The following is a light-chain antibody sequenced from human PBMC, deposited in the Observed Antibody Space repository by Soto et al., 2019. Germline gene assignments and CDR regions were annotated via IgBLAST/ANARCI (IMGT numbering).Light chain of an antibody. CDR3: QQYNNWPLT. CDR1: QSVSSN. Sequence: EIVMTQSPATLSVSPGERATLFCRASQSVSSNLAWYQQKPGQAPRLLISAASTRATGIPARFSGSGSGTEFTLTISSLQSEDFAVYYCQQYNNWPLTFGGGTKVEIK. V-gene: IGKV3-15*01. J-gene: IGKJ4*01. CDR2: AAS.